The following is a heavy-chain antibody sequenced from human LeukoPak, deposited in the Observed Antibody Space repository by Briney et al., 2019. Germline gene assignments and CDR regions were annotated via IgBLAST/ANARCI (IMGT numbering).Heavy chain of an antibody. J-gene: IGHJ6*02. Sequence: GGSLRLSCAASRFTFSSYAMSWVRQAPGKGLEWVSAISSSGGWTYYADSVKGRFTISRDNSKNTLYLQMNSLRAEDTAVYYCVKDPYSSSSGGPCAMDVWGQGTTVTVSS. CDR3: VKDPYSSSSGGPCAMDV. CDR2: ISSSGGWT. D-gene: IGHD6-6*01. CDR1: RFTFSSYA. V-gene: IGHV3-23*01.